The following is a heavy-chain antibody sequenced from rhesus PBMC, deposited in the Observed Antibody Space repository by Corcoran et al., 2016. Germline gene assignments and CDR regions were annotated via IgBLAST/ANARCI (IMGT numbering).Heavy chain of an antibody. J-gene: IGHJ4*01. D-gene: IGHD3-34*01. CDR3: ARRRGGVMTYYFDY. CDR1: CGSICGYC. Sequence: QVQLQESGPGLVKPSEPLSPTCAVSCGSICGYCRNWTRSPPGNGLEWIGYIGGSSGSTYYNPSLKSRVTISTDTSKNQFSLKLSSVTAADTAVYYCARRRGGVMTYYFDYWGQGVLVTVSS. CDR2: IGGSSGST. V-gene: IGHV4-165*02.